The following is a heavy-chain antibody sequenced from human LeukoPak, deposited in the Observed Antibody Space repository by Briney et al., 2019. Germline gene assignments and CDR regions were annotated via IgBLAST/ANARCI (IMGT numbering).Heavy chain of an antibody. CDR3: ARSQLRTKWFDP. D-gene: IGHD4-23*01. CDR1: GYTFTSYY. CDR2: INPSGGST. V-gene: IGHV1-46*01. J-gene: IGHJ5*02. Sequence: ASVKVSCKASGYTFTSYYMHWVRQAPGQGLEWMGIINPSGGSTSYAQKFQCRVTMTRDTSTSTVYMELSSLRSEDTAVYYCARSQLRTKWFDPWGQGTLVTASS.